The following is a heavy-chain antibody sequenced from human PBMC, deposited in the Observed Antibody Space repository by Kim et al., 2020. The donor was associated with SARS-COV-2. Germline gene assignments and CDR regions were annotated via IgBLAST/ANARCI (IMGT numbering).Heavy chain of an antibody. CDR3: ARTSSWFLFDY. CDR2: IYYSGST. CDR1: GGSISSSSYY. D-gene: IGHD6-13*01. Sequence: SETLSLTCTVSGGSISSSSYYWGWIRQPPGKGLEWIGSIYYSGSTYYNPSLKSRVTISVDTSKNQFSLKLSSVTAADTAVYYCARTSSWFLFDYWGQGTLVTVSS. V-gene: IGHV4-39*01. J-gene: IGHJ4*02.